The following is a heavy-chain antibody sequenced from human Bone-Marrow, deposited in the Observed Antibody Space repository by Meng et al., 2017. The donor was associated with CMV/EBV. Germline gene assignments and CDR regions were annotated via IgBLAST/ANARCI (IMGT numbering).Heavy chain of an antibody. J-gene: IGHJ6*02. D-gene: IGHD1-7*01. Sequence: GSLRLSCAVYGGSFSGYYWSWIRQPPGKGLEWIGEINHSGSTNYNPSLKSRVTISVDTSKNQFSLKLSSVTAADTAVYYCARVNWNYRFSFSSYGMDVWGQGTTVTVSS. CDR2: INHSGST. V-gene: IGHV4-34*01. CDR3: ARVNWNYRFSFSSYGMDV. CDR1: GGSFSGYY.